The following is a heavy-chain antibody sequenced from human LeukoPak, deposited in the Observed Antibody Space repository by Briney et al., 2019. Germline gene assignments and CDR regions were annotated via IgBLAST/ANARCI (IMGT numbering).Heavy chain of an antibody. J-gene: IGHJ3*02. V-gene: IGHV3-74*01. CDR3: ASLTHYNSRSFAFDI. CDR1: GFIFSRYW. Sequence: GGSLRLSCAASGFIFSRYWMYWVRQAPGKGLVWVSHINPDGTSTNYGDFVKGRFTISRGNAKNTLYLQMNSLRVEDTALYFCASLTHYNSRSFAFDIWGPGTMVTVSS. D-gene: IGHD3-22*01. CDR2: INPDGTST.